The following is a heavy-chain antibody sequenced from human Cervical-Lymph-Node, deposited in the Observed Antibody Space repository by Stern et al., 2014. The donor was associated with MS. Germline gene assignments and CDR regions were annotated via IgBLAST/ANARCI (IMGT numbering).Heavy chain of an antibody. Sequence: VQLVQSGAEVQKPGESLTISCQGSGYSFTSFCFAWVRQQPGPGLEWMGIIYPCYSDTTYIPSFHIQVTITAAESAKTAVLQLCSLKASDTAMYYWARFPPNNGNDGRSGYGMDVWGQGTTVTVSS. V-gene: IGHV5-51*01. D-gene: IGHD1-26*01. J-gene: IGHJ6*02. CDR3: ARFPPNNGNDGRSGYGMDV. CDR2: IYPCYSDT. CDR1: GYSFTSFC.